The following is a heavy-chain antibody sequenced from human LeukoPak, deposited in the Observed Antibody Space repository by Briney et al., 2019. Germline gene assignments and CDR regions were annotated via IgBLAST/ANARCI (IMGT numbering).Heavy chain of an antibody. V-gene: IGHV3-23*01. CDR2: VSGGGGAT. D-gene: IGHD3-3*01. CDR1: GFTFNNYA. Sequence: GGSLRLSCAASGFTFNNYAMSWVRQAPGMGLEWLSYVSGGGGATYYAASVKGRFTISRDNAKKSMYLQMSGLRVEDTAVYYCARRDWVSGAVRAFDIWGQGTMVTVSS. J-gene: IGHJ3*02. CDR3: ARRDWVSGAVRAFDI.